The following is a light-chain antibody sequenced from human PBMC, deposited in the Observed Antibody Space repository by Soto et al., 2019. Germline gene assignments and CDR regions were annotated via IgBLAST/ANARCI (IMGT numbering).Light chain of an antibody. J-gene: IGKJ1*01. V-gene: IGKV1-39*01. CDR2: GAS. Sequence: DIPMTQYPASLSASVGEIVTITCRASQNINFYLNWYQQKPGKAPELLIYGASSLQSGVPSRFSGSASGTDFSLTVSSLQTEDSATYFCQQTYTPPWTFGQGTKVEIK. CDR3: QQTYTPPWT. CDR1: QNINFY.